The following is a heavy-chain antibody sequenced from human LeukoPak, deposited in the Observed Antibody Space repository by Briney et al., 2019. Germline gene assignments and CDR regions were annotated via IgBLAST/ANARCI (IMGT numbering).Heavy chain of an antibody. V-gene: IGHV3-11*04. D-gene: IGHD1-1*01. CDR1: GFTFSDYY. CDR2: MIGRGDDI. J-gene: IGHJ4*02. Sequence: PGGSLRLSCTTSGFTFSDYYMSWIRQAPGKGLEWVSYMIGRGDDIHYADSVKGRFTISRDNAKNSLYLQMNSLRAEDTAVYYCAKVGNWFRTSGDSGFDHWGQGTLVTVSS. CDR3: AKVGNWFRTSGDSGFDH.